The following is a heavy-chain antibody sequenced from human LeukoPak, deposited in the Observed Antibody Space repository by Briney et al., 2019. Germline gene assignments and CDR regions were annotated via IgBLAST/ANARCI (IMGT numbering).Heavy chain of an antibody. D-gene: IGHD6-6*01. Sequence: PGGSLRLSCAASGFTVSSNYMSWVRQAPGKGLEWVSVIYSGGSTYYADSVKGRFAISRDNSKNTLYLQMNSLRAEDTAVYYCASGGRVWQLVADVWGKGTTVTVSS. CDR3: ASGGRVWQLVADV. J-gene: IGHJ6*04. CDR2: IYSGGST. V-gene: IGHV3-53*01. CDR1: GFTVSSNY.